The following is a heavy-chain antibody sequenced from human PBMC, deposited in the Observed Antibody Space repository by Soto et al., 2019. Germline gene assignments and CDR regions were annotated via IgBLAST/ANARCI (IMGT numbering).Heavy chain of an antibody. CDR3: ARDMSGGTYNYYYGMDV. CDR1: GFTFSSYG. D-gene: IGHD1-26*01. J-gene: IGHJ6*02. CDR2: ISSSGSTT. V-gene: IGHV3-48*01. Sequence: PGGSLRLSCAASGFTFSSYGMHWIRQAPGKGLEWVSSISSSGSTTYYADSVKGRFTISRDNSKNTLYLQMNSLRADDTAVYYCARDMSGGTYNYYYGMDVWGQGTTVTVSS.